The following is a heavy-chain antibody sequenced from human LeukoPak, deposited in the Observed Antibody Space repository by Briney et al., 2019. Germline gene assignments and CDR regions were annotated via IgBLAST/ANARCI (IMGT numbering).Heavy chain of an antibody. D-gene: IGHD3/OR15-3a*01. CDR3: AKGSHFWTNYAFDC. CDR2: IYSGGST. CDR1: GFTVSSNY. V-gene: IGHV3-66*01. J-gene: IGHJ4*02. Sequence: GGSLILSCAASGFTVSSNYMSWVRQAPGKGLEWVSVIYSGGSTYYADSVKGRFTISRDNSKNTLFLQMNSLRAEDTAVYYCAKGSHFWTNYAFDCWGQGTLVAVSS.